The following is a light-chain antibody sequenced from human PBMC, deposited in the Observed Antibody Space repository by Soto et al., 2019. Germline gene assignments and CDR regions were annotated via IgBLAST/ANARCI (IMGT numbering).Light chain of an antibody. J-gene: IGLJ1*01. Sequence: QSALAQPASVSGSPGQSITISCTGTSSDVGGYHYVSWYQQHPGIAPKLLIYGVTNRPSGVSTRFSGSKSGNTASLTISGLQAEDEAEYHCSSYTSASTLLYLFGTGTKLTVL. V-gene: IGLV2-14*01. CDR1: SSDVGGYHY. CDR3: SSYTSASTLLYL. CDR2: GVT.